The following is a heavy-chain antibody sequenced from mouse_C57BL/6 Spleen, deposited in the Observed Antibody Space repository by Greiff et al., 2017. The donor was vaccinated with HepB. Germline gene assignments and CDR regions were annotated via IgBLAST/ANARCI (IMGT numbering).Heavy chain of an antibody. CDR2: IYPGSGST. Sequence: QVQLQQPGAELVKPGASVKMSCKASGYTFTSYWITWVKQRPGQGLEWIGDIYPGSGSTNYNEKFKSKATLTVDTSSSTAYMQLSSLTSEDSAGYSCAQLGRGSAWFAYWGQGTLVTVSA. D-gene: IGHD4-1*02. CDR1: GYTFTSYW. CDR3: AQLGRGSAWFAY. V-gene: IGHV1-55*01. J-gene: IGHJ3*01.